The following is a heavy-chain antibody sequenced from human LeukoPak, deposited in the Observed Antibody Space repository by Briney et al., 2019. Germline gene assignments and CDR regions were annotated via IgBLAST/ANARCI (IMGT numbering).Heavy chain of an antibody. CDR3: ARAEYSWNAEGNQYYFDY. CDR1: GFTFSSYE. CDR2: ISSSGSTR. Sequence: PGGSLRLSCAGSGFTFSSYEMNWVRQAPGKGLEWVSYISSSGSTRYYADSVKGRFTVSRDNAKNSLYLQMNSLRAEDTAVYYCARAEYSWNAEGNQYYFDYWGQGTLVTVSS. D-gene: IGHD1-1*01. V-gene: IGHV3-48*03. J-gene: IGHJ4*02.